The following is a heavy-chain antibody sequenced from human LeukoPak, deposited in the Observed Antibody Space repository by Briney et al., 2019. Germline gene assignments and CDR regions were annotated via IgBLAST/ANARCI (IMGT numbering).Heavy chain of an antibody. CDR1: GFTFSSYG. CDR3: ARNNMPGYSYGNYYYYGMDV. CDR2: IWYDGSNK. V-gene: IGHV3-33*01. Sequence: GGSLRLSCAASGFTFSSYGMHWVRQAPGKGLEWVAVIWYDGSNKYYADSVKGRFTISRDNAKNSLYLQMNSLRAEDTAVYYCARNNMPGYSYGNYYYYGMDVWGQGTTVTVSS. J-gene: IGHJ6*02. D-gene: IGHD5-18*01.